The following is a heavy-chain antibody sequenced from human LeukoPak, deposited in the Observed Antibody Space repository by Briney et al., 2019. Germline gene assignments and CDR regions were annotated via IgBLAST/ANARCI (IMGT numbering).Heavy chain of an antibody. CDR3: ARARVITIFGVVMRYYFDY. CDR1: GGSISSHY. D-gene: IGHD3-3*01. J-gene: IGHJ4*02. CDR2: IYYSGST. V-gene: IGHV4-59*11. Sequence: SETLSLTCTVSGGSISSHYWSWIRQPPGKGLEWIGYIYYSGSTNYNPSLKSRVTISVDTSKNQFSLKLSSVTAADTAVYYCARARVITIFGVVMRYYFDYWGQGTLVTVSS.